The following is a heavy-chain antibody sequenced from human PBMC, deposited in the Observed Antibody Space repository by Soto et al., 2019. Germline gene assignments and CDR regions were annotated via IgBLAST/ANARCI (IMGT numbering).Heavy chain of an antibody. D-gene: IGHD3-10*01. J-gene: IGHJ5*02. Sequence: QEQLVESGGGWVKPGGSLRLSCAASGFTFSDYYIAWIRQAPGKGLEWISYISSTGIYKRYADSVKGRFTIARDNANNSLVIQMKSLRADDTAVYYCVRDLYGSGTSLRGWFDPWGKGTLVTVSS. CDR2: ISSTGIYK. V-gene: IGHV3-11*06. CDR1: GFTFSDYY. CDR3: VRDLYGSGTSLRGWFDP.